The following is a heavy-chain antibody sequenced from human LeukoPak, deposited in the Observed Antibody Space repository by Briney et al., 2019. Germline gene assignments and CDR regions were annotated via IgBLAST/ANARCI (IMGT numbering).Heavy chain of an antibody. J-gene: IGHJ4*02. V-gene: IGHV3-21*01. D-gene: IGHD6-19*01. CDR1: GFTFSSYS. CDR3: ARTLTAYSSGWLPFDY. Sequence: GGSLRLSCAASGFTFSSYSMNWVRQAPGKGLEWVSSISSSSSYIYYADSVKGRFTISRDNAKNSLYLQMNSLRAEDTAVYYCARTLTAYSSGWLPFDYWGQGTLVTVSS. CDR2: ISSSSSYI.